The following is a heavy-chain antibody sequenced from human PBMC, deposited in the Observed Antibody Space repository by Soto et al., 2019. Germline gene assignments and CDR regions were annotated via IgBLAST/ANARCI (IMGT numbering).Heavy chain of an antibody. D-gene: IGHD2-21*02. J-gene: IGHJ4*02. CDR2: IYHSGST. CDR1: GGSISSGGYS. Sequence: QLQLQESGSGLVKPSQTLSLTCAVSGGSISSGGYSWSWIRQPPGKGLEWIGYIYHSGSTYYNPSLKSRVTISVDRSKNQFSLKLSSVTAADTAVYYCASLNYYCGGDCYSDYWGQGTLVTVSS. CDR3: ASLNYYCGGDCYSDY. V-gene: IGHV4-30-2*01.